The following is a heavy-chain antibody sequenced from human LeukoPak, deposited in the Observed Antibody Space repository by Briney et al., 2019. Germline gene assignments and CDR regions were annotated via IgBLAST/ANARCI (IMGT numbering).Heavy chain of an antibody. CDR2: IIPIFGTA. D-gene: IGHD2-2*02. CDR3: ARADRACSSTSCYNHYYYYMDV. J-gene: IGHJ6*03. CDR1: GGTFSSYA. V-gene: IGHV1-69*13. Sequence: SVKVSCKASGGTFSSYAISWVRQAPGQGLEWMGGIIPIFGTANYAQKFQGRVTITADESTSTAYMELSSLRSEDTAVYYCARADRACSSTSCYNHYYYYMDVWGKGTTVTVSS.